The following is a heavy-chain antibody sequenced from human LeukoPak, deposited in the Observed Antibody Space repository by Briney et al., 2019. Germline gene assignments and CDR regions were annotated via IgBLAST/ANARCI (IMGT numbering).Heavy chain of an antibody. CDR3: ARDSRGYYYDSSGHFDY. CDR1: GGTFSSYA. CDR2: IIPIFGTA. V-gene: IGHV1-69*05. D-gene: IGHD3-22*01. Sequence: SVKVSCKASGGTFSSYAISWVRQAPGQGLEWMGGIIPIFGTANYAQKFQGRVTITTDESTSTAYVELSSLRSEDTAVYYCARDSRGYYYDSSGHFDYWGQGTLVTVSP. J-gene: IGHJ4*02.